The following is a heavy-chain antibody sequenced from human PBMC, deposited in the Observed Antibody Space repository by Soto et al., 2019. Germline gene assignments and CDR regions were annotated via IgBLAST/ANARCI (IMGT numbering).Heavy chain of an antibody. CDR2: IYWNDDK. V-gene: IGHV2-5*01. J-gene: IGHJ5*02. CDR1: GFSLSTSGVG. D-gene: IGHD6-19*01. Sequence: ESGPTLVNPTQTLTLTCTFSGFSLSTSGVGVGWIRQPPGKALEWLALIYWNDDKRYSPSLKSRLTITKDTSKNQVVLTMTNMDPVDTATYYCAHTPSGIAVAGTEVWFDPWGQGTLVTVSS. CDR3: AHTPSGIAVAGTEVWFDP.